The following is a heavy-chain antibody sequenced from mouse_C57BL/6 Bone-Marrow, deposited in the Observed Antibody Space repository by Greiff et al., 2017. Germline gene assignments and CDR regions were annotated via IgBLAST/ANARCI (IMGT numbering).Heavy chain of an antibody. CDR3: AKRGSSYGYAMDY. Sequence: VHLVESGPGLVQPSQSLSITCTVSGFSLTSYGVHWVRQSPGKGLEWLGVIWRGGSTDYNAAFMSRLSITKDNSKSQVFFKMNSLQADDHAIYYCAKRGSSYGYAMDYWGQGTSVTVSS. J-gene: IGHJ4*01. D-gene: IGHD1-1*01. V-gene: IGHV2-5*01. CDR2: IWRGGST. CDR1: GFSLTSYG.